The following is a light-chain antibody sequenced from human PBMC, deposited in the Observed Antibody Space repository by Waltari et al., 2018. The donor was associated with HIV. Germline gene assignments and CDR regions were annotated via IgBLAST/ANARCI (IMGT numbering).Light chain of an antibody. CDR2: YDS. J-gene: IGLJ2*01. V-gene: IGLV3-21*04. CDR1: NIESTS. Sequence: SYVLTQPPSVSVAPGKTARITCRVKNIESTSVHWYQQKPGQAPVLVIYYDSDRPSGIPERFSGSNSGNTATLTISRVEAGDEADYYCQVWDNNSEHPGVVFGGGTKLTVL. CDR3: QVWDNNSEHPGVV.